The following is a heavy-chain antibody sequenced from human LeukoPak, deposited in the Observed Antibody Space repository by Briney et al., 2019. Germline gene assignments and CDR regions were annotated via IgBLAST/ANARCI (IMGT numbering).Heavy chain of an antibody. D-gene: IGHD3-3*01. CDR3: AREPYDFWSGYYPYYFDY. CDR2: ISSSSSTI. V-gene: IGHV3-48*01. J-gene: IGHJ4*02. Sequence: GGSLRLSCAASGFTFSSYSMNWVRQAPGKGLEWVSYISSSSSTIYYADSVKGRFTISRDNAKNSLYLQMNSLRAEDTAVYYCAREPYDFWSGYYPYYFDYWGQGTLVTVSS. CDR1: GFTFSSYS.